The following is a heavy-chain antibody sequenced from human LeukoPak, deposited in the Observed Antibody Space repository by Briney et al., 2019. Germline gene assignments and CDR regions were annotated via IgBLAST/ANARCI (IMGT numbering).Heavy chain of an antibody. Sequence: GESLRISCKGSGYSFTSYWISWVRQMPGKGLEWMGRIDPSDSYTNYSPFFQGHVTISADKSISTAYLQWSSLKASDTAMYYCARVFILTGYYISYYFDYWGQGTLVTVSS. CDR2: IDPSDSYT. J-gene: IGHJ4*02. CDR3: ARVFILTGYYISYYFDY. CDR1: GYSFTSYW. V-gene: IGHV5-10-1*01. D-gene: IGHD3-9*01.